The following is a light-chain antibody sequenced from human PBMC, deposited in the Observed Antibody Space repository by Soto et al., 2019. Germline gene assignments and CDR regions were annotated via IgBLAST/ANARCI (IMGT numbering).Light chain of an antibody. Sequence: EIVLTQSPGTLSLSPGERVTLSCRASQSVSSNCLAWYQQKPGQAPRLLIYGASSRATGIPDRFSGSGSGTGFTLTISRLEPEDLAVYYCQQYGSSPWTFGQGTKVEIK. CDR3: QQYGSSPWT. J-gene: IGKJ1*01. V-gene: IGKV3-20*01. CDR1: QSVSSNC. CDR2: GAS.